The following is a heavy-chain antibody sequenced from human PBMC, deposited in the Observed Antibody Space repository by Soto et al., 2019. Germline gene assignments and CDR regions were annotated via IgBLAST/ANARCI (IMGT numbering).Heavy chain of an antibody. V-gene: IGHV4-34*01. CDR3: ARVERGTATTVVDAFDI. J-gene: IGHJ3*02. CDR1: GGFVSSGSYY. CDR2: MSHSGGT. Sequence: QVQLQQWGAGLLKPSETLSLTCAVYGGFVSSGSYYWSWIRQPPGKGLEWIGEMSHSGGTHCTPSLKSRVTISVDTSKNQFSLKMTSVTAADTALYYCARVERGTATTVVDAFDIWGPGTMVTVSS. D-gene: IGHD1-1*01.